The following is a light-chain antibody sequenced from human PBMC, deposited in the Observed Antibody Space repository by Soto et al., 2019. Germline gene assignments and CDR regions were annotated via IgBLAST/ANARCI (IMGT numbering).Light chain of an antibody. CDR2: EVF. V-gene: IGLV2-8*01. CDR1: SSDVGAYNY. J-gene: IGLJ2*01. Sequence: QPVLTQPPSASGSPGQSVTVSCTGTSSDVGAYNYVSWYQQHPGKAPKLMIYEVFKRPSGVPDRFSGSKSGNTASLTVSGLQAEDEADYYCSSYGGSNNLVFGGGTKLTVL. CDR3: SSYGGSNNLV.